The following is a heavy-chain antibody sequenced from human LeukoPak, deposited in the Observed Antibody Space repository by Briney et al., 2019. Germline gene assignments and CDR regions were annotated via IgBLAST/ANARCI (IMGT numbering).Heavy chain of an antibody. D-gene: IGHD5-24*01. CDR3: ARPRDGYDDAFDI. CDR2: IYSGGST. J-gene: IGHJ3*02. CDR1: GFTVSSNY. V-gene: IGHV3-66*02. Sequence: GGSLRLSCAASGFTVSSNYMSWVRQAPGKGLEWVSVIYSGGSTYYADSVKGRFTISRDNSKNTLYLQMNSLRAEDTAVHYCARPRDGYDDAFDIWGQGTMVTVSS.